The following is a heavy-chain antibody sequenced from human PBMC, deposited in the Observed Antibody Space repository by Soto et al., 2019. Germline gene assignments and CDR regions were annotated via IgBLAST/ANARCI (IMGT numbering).Heavy chain of an antibody. CDR1: GYTFTNYG. CDR2: INVYNGNT. V-gene: IGHV1-18*01. D-gene: IGHD3-10*01. Sequence: QVQLVQSGGEVKKPGASVKVSSKASGYTFTNYGISWVRQAPGQGLEWMGWINVYNGNTKYAQKVQGRVTMTTDTSTSTAYMELRSLRSDDTAVYYCARGVGSGSYYNQYNWFDPWGQGTLVTVSS. J-gene: IGHJ5*02. CDR3: ARGVGSGSYYNQYNWFDP.